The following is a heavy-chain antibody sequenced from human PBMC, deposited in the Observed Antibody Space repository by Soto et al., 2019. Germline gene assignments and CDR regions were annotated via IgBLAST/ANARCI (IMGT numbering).Heavy chain of an antibody. Sequence: EVQLVESGGDLVQPGRSLRLSCAASGFTFDDHAMHWVRQAPGKGLEWVSGISWNSGSIDYVDSVRGRFTVSRDNAKKYLYLQMNRLRPEDTALYYGAKDNGIRWHENYFYHIDVWGKGTTVTVSS. CDR1: GFTFDDHA. CDR3: AKDNGIRWHENYFYHIDV. D-gene: IGHD4-17*01. CDR2: ISWNSGSI. J-gene: IGHJ6*03. V-gene: IGHV3-9*01.